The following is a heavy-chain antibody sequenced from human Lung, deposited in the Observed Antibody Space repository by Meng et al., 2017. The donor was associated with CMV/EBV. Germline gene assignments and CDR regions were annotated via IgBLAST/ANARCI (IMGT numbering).Heavy chain of an antibody. CDR3: ARRNSIDVAGYWFDP. Sequence: GSLRLXCTVSGGSISGSRHYWGWVRQPPGKGLEWIGSIYYTGSTYYNESLKGRVTVSVDTPRNEFSLKLNSVTAADTAVYYCARRNSIDVAGYWFDPWGQGXLVTVSS. D-gene: IGHD6-19*01. V-gene: IGHV4-39*07. CDR2: IYYTGST. CDR1: GGSISGSRHY. J-gene: IGHJ5*02.